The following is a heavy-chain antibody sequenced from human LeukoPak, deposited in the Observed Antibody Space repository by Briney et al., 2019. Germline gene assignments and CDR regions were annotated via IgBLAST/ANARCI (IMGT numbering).Heavy chain of an antibody. V-gene: IGHV3-11*04. CDR3: ARDLPHITIFGVPNWPGGFDP. CDR2: ISSSGSTI. D-gene: IGHD3-3*01. J-gene: IGHJ5*02. CDR1: GFTFSDYY. Sequence: PGGSLRLSCAASGFTFSDYYMSWIRQAPGKGLEWVSYISSSGSTIYYADSVKGRFTISRDNAKNSLYLQMNSLKAEDTAVYYCARDLPHITIFGVPNWPGGFDPWGQGTLVTVSS.